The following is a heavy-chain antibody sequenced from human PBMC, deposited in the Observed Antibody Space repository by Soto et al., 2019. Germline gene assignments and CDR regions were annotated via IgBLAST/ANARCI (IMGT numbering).Heavy chain of an antibody. J-gene: IGHJ6*02. D-gene: IGHD1-1*01. V-gene: IGHV3-23*01. Sequence: GSLRLSCAASGFTFSSYAMSWVRQAPGKGLEWVSAISGSGGSTYYADPVKGRFTISRDNSKNTLYLQMNSLRAEDTAVYYCAEAGTIRDGNVWGQGTTVTVSS. CDR1: GFTFSSYA. CDR3: AEAGTIRDGNV. CDR2: ISGSGGST.